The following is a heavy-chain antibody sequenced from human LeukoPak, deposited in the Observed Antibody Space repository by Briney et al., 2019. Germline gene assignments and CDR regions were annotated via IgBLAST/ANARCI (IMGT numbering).Heavy chain of an antibody. J-gene: IGHJ1*01. D-gene: IGHD4-11*01. CDR3: AKDAQRGFDYSNSLQN. Sequence: PGGSLRLSCAASGFTFSHYGMHWDRQTPGAGLEWVAVIWSDGSDKYYAKSVKGRFTISRDNSKNSLFLQMNSLRAEDTAVYYCAKDAQRGFDYSNSLQNWGQGILVTVSS. CDR2: IWSDGSDK. CDR1: GFTFSHYG. V-gene: IGHV3-33*06.